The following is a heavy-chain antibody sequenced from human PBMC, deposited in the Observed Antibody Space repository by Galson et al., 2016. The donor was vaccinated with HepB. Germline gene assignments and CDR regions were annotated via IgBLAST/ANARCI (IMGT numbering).Heavy chain of an antibody. D-gene: IGHD3-10*01. CDR3: ARDLYGSGGYSLYYHYNGMDV. V-gene: IGHV3-48*02. CDR1: GFTFGSYS. CDR2: ISSRGDTR. Sequence: LRLSCAASGFTFGSYSMNWVRQAPGKGLAWVSYISSRGDTRYYADSVQGRFTISRDKAKNSVYLQMNSLRDEDTAVYYCARDLYGSGGYSLYYHYNGMDVWGLGTTVTVSS. J-gene: IGHJ6*02.